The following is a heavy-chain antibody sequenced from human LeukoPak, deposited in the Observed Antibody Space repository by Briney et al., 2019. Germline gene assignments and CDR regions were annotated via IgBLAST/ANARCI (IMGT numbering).Heavy chain of an antibody. J-gene: IGHJ4*02. Sequence: QPGGSLRLSCAASGFTFSSYGMHWVRQAPGKGLEWVSYISSSSSTIYYADSVKGRFTISRDNAKNSLYLQMNSLRAEDTAVYYCASTMGPHYFDYWGQGTLVTVSS. V-gene: IGHV3-48*01. CDR3: ASTMGPHYFDY. CDR2: ISSSSSTI. CDR1: GFTFSSYG. D-gene: IGHD3-10*01.